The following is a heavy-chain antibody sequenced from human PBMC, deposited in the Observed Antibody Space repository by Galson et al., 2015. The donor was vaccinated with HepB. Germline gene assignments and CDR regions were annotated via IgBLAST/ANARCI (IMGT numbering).Heavy chain of an antibody. CDR3: AKDISMGSSWYGGRGFDR. Sequence: SLRLSCAASGFTFDAYAMHWVRQAPGKGLEWVSGVSWNSGSIDYADSVEGRFTISRDNTKNSLYLQMNSLRAEDTALYYCAKDISMGSSWYGGRGFDRWGQGPLVTGYS. V-gene: IGHV3-9*01. CDR2: VSWNSGSI. J-gene: IGHJ5*02. CDR1: GFTFDAYA. D-gene: IGHD6-13*01.